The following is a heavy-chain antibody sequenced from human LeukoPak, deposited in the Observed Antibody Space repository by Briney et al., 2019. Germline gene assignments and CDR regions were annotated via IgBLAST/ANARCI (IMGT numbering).Heavy chain of an antibody. V-gene: IGHV1-2*02. D-gene: IGHD6-19*01. CDR1: GYTLTGYY. CDR2: INPNSGGT. Sequence: ASVKVSCKASGYTLTGYYMHWVRQAPGQGLEWMGWINPNSGGTNYAQKFQDRVTMTRDTSLTTAYMDMSRLRSDDTAVYYCARVREYSSGWYFDYWGQGTLVTVSS. CDR3: ARVREYSSGWYFDY. J-gene: IGHJ4*02.